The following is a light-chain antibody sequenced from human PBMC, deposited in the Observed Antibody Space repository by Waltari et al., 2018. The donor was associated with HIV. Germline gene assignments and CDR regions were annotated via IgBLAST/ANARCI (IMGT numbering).Light chain of an antibody. V-gene: IGKV3-15*01. CDR1: QSNSAK. CDR3: QQYDSGPRGIT. J-gene: IGKJ2*01. CDR2: EVG. Sequence: EIVMTQSPPTLSVSPGQRVTLSCRASQSNSAKVAWYQQRPGQAPRLLIYEVGTRPTGIPARFSGSGSGTEFTLTISSLQSEDFATYFCQQYDSGPRGITFGQGTMLEIK.